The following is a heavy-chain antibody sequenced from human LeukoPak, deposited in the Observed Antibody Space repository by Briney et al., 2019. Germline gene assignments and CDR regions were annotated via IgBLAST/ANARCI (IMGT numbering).Heavy chain of an antibody. D-gene: IGHD3-10*02. Sequence: ASVKVSCKASGYTFTGYYMHWVRQAPGQGLEWMGWINPNSGGTNYAQKFQGRVTMTRDTSISTAYMELSRLRSDDTAVYYCARTLYYYVPPQYFDYWGQGTLVTVSS. CDR3: ARTLYYYVPPQYFDY. CDR1: GYTFTGYY. V-gene: IGHV1-2*02. CDR2: INPNSGGT. J-gene: IGHJ4*02.